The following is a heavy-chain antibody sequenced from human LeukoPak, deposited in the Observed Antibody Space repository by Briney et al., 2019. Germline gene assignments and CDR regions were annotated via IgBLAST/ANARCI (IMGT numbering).Heavy chain of an antibody. CDR3: ARGRGYSYGYFDY. CDR1: GYTFTGYY. CDR2: IIPIFGTA. J-gene: IGHJ4*02. V-gene: IGHV1-69*06. Sequence: SVKVSCKASGYTFTGYYMHWVRQAPGQGLEWMGGIIPIFGTANYAQKFQGRVTITADKSTSTAYMELSSLRSEDTAVYYCARGRGYSYGYFDYWGQGTLVTVSS. D-gene: IGHD5-18*01.